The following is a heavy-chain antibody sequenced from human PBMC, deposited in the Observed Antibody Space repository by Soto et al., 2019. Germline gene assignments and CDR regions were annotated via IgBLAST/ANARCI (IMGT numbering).Heavy chain of an antibody. CDR1: GFTFSSYG. J-gene: IGHJ4*02. Sequence: QVQLLESGGGVVQPGRSLRLSCAASGFTFSSYGMHWVRQAPGKGLEWVAVISYDGSNKYYADSVKGRFTISRDNSKHTLNLQMNSVGAEDTAVYYCANDPARQWLAPRYYFDCWGQGTLVTVS. V-gene: IGHV3-30*18. CDR3: ANDPARQWLAPRYYFDC. D-gene: IGHD6-19*01. CDR2: ISYDGSNK.